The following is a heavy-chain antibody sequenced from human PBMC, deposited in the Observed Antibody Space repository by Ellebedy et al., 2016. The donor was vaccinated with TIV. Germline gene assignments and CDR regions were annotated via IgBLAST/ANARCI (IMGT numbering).Heavy chain of an antibody. CDR1: GGSISSYY. V-gene: IGHV4-59*01. J-gene: IGHJ4*02. Sequence: GSLRLSXTVSGGSISSYYWSWIRQPPGKGLEWIGYIYYSGSTNYNPSLKSRVTISVDTSKNQFSLKLSSVTAADTAVYYCARVINTAMDDSFDYWGQGTLVTVSS. D-gene: IGHD5-18*01. CDR3: ARVINTAMDDSFDY. CDR2: IYYSGST.